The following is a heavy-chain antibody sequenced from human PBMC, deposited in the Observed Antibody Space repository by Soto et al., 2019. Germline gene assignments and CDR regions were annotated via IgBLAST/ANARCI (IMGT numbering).Heavy chain of an antibody. CDR2: VYHTGDT. CDR3: AREIVTAGGNNYFDP. D-gene: IGHD2-21*02. V-gene: IGHV4-4*02. Sequence: SDTLSLTFGVSGGTVASSHWWSWVRQSPGGGLEWIGNVYHTGDTNFNPSLQSRVTISVDKSNNQFSLRLNSLTAADTAVYFCAREIVTAGGNNYFDPWGHGTMV. CDR1: GGTVASSHW. J-gene: IGHJ5*02.